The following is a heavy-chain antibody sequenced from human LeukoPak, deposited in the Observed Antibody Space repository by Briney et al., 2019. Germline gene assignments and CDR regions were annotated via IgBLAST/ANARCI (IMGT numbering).Heavy chain of an antibody. Sequence: GSLRLSCAASGFTFSNYDMHWVRQAPGKGLEWVAFTSSDGSNEYYGDSVKGRFTIYRDNLILYLQMNRLRTEDTAVYFCARESFGLDYWGQGTLVTVSS. CDR1: GFTFSNYD. V-gene: IGHV3-30-3*01. CDR3: ARESFGLDY. D-gene: IGHD3-16*01. J-gene: IGHJ4*02. CDR2: TSSDGSNE.